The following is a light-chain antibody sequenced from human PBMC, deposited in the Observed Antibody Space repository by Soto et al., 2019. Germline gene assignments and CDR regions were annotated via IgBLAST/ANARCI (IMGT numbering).Light chain of an antibody. CDR1: QSVRSD. V-gene: IGKV3-15*01. J-gene: IGKJ1*01. Sequence: EIVMTQSPATLSVSPGERATLSCRASQSVRSDLVWYQQKPGQAPRLLIYGASTRATAIPARYSGSGSGTEFNLTISSLQSEDFAVYYCQQYGSSGTFGQGTKVDIK. CDR2: GAS. CDR3: QQYGSSGT.